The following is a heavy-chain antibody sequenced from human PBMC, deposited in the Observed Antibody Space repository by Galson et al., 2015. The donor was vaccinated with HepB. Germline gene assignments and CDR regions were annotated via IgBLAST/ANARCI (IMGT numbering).Heavy chain of an antibody. Sequence: SLRLSCAASGFTFSSYGMHWVRQAPGKGLEWVAVISYDGSNKYYADSVKGRFTISRDNSKNTLYLQMNSLRAEDTAVYYCAKDLYYYDSSGYPYYYYYGMDVWGQGTTVTVSS. J-gene: IGHJ6*02. D-gene: IGHD3-22*01. CDR1: GFTFSSYG. V-gene: IGHV3-30*18. CDR2: ISYDGSNK. CDR3: AKDLYYYDSSGYPYYYYYGMDV.